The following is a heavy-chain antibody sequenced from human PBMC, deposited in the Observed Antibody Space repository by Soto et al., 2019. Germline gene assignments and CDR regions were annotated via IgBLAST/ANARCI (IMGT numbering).Heavy chain of an antibody. CDR2: IWYDGSNK. V-gene: IGHV3-33*01. CDR1: GFTFSSYG. J-gene: IGHJ3*02. D-gene: IGHD3-22*01. CDR3: ERDMGKSSGYYYAVSDFEI. Sequence: PGWSLRLSCVASGFTFSSYGMHWVRQAPGKGLEWVAVIWYDGSNKYYADSVKGRFTISRDNSKNTLYLQMNSLRAEDTAVYYCERDMGKSSGYYYAVSDFEIWGQGTTVTVS.